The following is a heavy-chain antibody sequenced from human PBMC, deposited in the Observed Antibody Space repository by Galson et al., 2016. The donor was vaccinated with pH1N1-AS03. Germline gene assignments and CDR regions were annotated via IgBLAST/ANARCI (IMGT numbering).Heavy chain of an antibody. CDR3: ARVGKYFDFWSGYSDFDY. J-gene: IGHJ4*02. CDR2: IYHSGST. D-gene: IGHD3-3*01. CDR1: GYSISSGYY. Sequence: LSLTCAVSGYSISSGYYWGWIRQPPGKGLEWIGSIYHSGSTYYNPSLMSRVTVSVDTSKNRFSLKVTSVTAADTAVYYCARVGKYFDFWSGYSDFDYWGQGTLVTVSS. V-gene: IGHV4-38-2*01.